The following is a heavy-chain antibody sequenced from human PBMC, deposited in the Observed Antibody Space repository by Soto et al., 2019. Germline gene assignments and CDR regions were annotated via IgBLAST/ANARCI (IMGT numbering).Heavy chain of an antibody. CDR1: GGSFSGYY. D-gene: IGHD3-3*01. CDR3: ARGWGHYDFWSGYYPIHYFDY. Sequence: SETLSLTCAVYGGSFSGYYWSWIRQPPGKGLEWIGEITHSGSTNYSPSLKSRVTISVDTSKNQFSLKLSSVTAADTAVYYCARGWGHYDFWSGYYPIHYFDYWGQGTLVTVSS. CDR2: ITHSGST. V-gene: IGHV4-34*01. J-gene: IGHJ4*02.